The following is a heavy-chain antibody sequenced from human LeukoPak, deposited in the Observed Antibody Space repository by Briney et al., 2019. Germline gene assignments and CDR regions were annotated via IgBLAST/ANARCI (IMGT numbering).Heavy chain of an antibody. Sequence: GGSLRLSCAASGFSSSDYWVHWVRHAPGKGLVWVSRMNSDGTTTNYADSVEGRFTISRDNAKNSLYLQMSSLRAEDTAVYYCARGGYYFDCGGQGTLVTVSS. J-gene: IGHJ4*02. V-gene: IGHV3-74*01. D-gene: IGHD3-16*01. CDR2: MNSDGTTT. CDR1: GFSSSDYW. CDR3: ARGGYYFDC.